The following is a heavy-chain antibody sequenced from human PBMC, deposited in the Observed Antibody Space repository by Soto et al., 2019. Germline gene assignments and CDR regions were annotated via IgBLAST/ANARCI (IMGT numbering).Heavy chain of an antibody. J-gene: IGHJ6*02. V-gene: IGHV1-69*01. Sequence: QVQLVQSGAEVKKPGSSVKVSCKASGGTFSSYAISWVRQAPGQGLEWMGGIIPIFGTASYAQKFQGRVTITADESTSTAYMELSSLRSEDTAVYYCARGTSLGYCSSTSCRLYGMDVWGQGTTVTVSS. CDR2: IIPIFGTA. CDR3: ARGTSLGYCSSTSCRLYGMDV. D-gene: IGHD2-2*01. CDR1: GGTFSSYA.